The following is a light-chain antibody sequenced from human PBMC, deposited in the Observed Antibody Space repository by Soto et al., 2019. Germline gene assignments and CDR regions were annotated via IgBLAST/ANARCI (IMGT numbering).Light chain of an antibody. V-gene: IGKV3-20*01. J-gene: IGKJ3*01. CDR3: QQYRTSLFT. Sequence: EIVLTQSPGTLSLSPGERATLSCRASQSVSSSYLAWYQQKPGQAPRLLIYGASSRATGIPDRFSGSGSGTDFTLTISRLEPEDFAVYYCQQYRTSLFTFGPGTNLDIK. CDR2: GAS. CDR1: QSVSSSY.